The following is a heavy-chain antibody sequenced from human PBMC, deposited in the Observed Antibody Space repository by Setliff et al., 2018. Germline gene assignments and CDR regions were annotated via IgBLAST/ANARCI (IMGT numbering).Heavy chain of an antibody. Sequence: GGSLRLSCAASGFLYSNNAFHWVRQTPGKGLEWVAVISYDGTITHYVDSVKGRFSISRDNSQNTLYLQMNSLSPEDPALYYCASSSGGNYEAYFDYWGQGTLVTVSS. D-gene: IGHD2-15*01. CDR3: ASSSGGNYEAYFDY. CDR1: GFLYSNNA. V-gene: IGHV3-30*04. CDR2: ISYDGTIT. J-gene: IGHJ4*02.